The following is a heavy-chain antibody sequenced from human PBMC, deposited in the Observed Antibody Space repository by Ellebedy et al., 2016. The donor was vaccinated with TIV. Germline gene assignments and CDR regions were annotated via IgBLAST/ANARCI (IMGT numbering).Heavy chain of an antibody. V-gene: IGHV5-51*01. J-gene: IGHJ5*02. CDR3: ARLCSPGRDGWFDP. CDR2: IYPGDSDT. CDR1: GYSFTSYW. D-gene: IGHD2-21*01. Sequence: KVSXXGSGYSFTSYWIGWVRQMPGKGLEWMGIIYPGDSDTRYSPSFQGQVTISADKSISTAYLQWSSLKASDTAMYYCARLCSPGRDGWFDPWGQGTLVTVSS.